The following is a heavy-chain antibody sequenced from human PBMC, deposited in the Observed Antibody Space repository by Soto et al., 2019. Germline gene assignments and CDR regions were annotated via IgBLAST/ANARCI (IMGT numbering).Heavy chain of an antibody. CDR2: ISSSSSSI. CDR1: GFTFSAYN. CDR3: ARADYYDSSAYYFSGWFDP. V-gene: IGHV3-21*01. D-gene: IGHD3-22*01. J-gene: IGHJ5*02. Sequence: GGSLRLSCAASGFTFSAYNMNWVRQAPGKGLEWVSSISSSSSSIYYADSVKGRFTISRDNAKTSLYLQMNSLRAEDTAVYYCARADYYDSSAYYFSGWFDPWGQGTLVTVSS.